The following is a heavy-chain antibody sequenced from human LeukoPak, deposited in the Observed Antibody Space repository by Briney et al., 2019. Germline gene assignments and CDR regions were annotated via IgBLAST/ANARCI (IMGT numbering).Heavy chain of an antibody. CDR2: INPNSGGT. Sequence: GASVKVSCKASGYTFTGYYMHWVRQAPGQGLEWMGWINPNSGGTNYAQKFQGRVTMTRDTSTSTVYMELSSLRSEDTAVYYCARISDRGGRFDYWGQGTLVTVSS. CDR3: ARISDRGGRFDY. CDR1: GYTFTGYY. J-gene: IGHJ4*02. D-gene: IGHD2-15*01. V-gene: IGHV1-2*02.